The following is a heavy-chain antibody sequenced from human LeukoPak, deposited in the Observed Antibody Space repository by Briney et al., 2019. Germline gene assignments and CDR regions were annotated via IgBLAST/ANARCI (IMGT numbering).Heavy chain of an antibody. D-gene: IGHD3-16*01. CDR1: GFTFSSYW. CDR2: IKQDGSEK. V-gene: IGHV3-7*01. Sequence: PGGSLRLSCAASGFTFSSYWMGWVRQAPGKGLEWVANIKQDGSEKYYVDSVKGRFTISRDNAKNSLYLQMNSLRAEDTAVYYCARGSLGDYVWGSPNWFDPWGQGTLVTVSS. CDR3: ARGSLGDYVWGSPNWFDP. J-gene: IGHJ5*02.